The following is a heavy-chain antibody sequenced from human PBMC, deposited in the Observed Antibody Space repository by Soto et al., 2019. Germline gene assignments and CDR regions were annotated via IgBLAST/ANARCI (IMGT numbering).Heavy chain of an antibody. V-gene: IGHV3-30*18. CDR3: AKDLRTTISDYGMDV. Sequence: PGGSLRLSCVASGFTFGSRGMHWVRQAPGKGLEWVAVISYDETNEHYVDSVKGRFTISRDNSKSILYLQMNRLRPEDTAVYKCAKDLRTTISDYGMDVWGQGTTVTVSS. CDR1: GFTFGSRG. CDR2: ISYDETNE. J-gene: IGHJ6*02.